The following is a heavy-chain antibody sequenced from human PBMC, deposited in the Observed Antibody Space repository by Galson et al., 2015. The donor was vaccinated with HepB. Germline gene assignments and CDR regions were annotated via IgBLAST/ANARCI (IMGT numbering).Heavy chain of an antibody. CDR2: INADNGNR. J-gene: IGHJ4*02. D-gene: IGHD6-13*01. CDR1: GYTFTSYV. V-gene: IGHV1-3*01. CDR3: ARETLIAAASNVWIFDY. Sequence: SVKVSCKASGYTFTSYVMHWVRQAPGQRLEWMGWINADNGNRNYSQKLQDRVTITRDTSASTAYMELSSLRSEDTAVFYCARETLIAAASNVWIFDYWGQGTVVSASS.